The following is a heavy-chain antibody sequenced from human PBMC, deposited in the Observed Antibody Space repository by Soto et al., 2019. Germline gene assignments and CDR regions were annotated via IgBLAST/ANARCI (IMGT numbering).Heavy chain of an antibody. D-gene: IGHD4-17*01. Sequence: GGSLRLSCVFSGFTFSNYAMNWVRQAPGKGLEWVSAITGPGRSAYYADSVKGRFTISRDSSKNTLYLQMSSLRAEDTGVYYCATFYGDYAGGEFFQHWGRGTLVTV. CDR1: GFTFSNYA. CDR3: ATFYGDYAGGEFFQH. CDR2: ITGPGRSA. J-gene: IGHJ1*01. V-gene: IGHV3-23*01.